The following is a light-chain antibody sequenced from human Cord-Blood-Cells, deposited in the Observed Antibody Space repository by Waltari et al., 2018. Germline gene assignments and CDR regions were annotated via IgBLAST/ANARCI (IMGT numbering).Light chain of an antibody. J-gene: IGKJ1*01. CDR2: GAY. CDR3: QQYGSSPPWT. Sequence: EIVLTQSPGTLSLSPGERATLPCRASQSVSSSYLAWYQQKPGQAPRLLIYGAYSRATGIPDRFSGSGSGTDFTLTISRLEPEDFAVYYCQQYGSSPPWTFGQGTKVEIK. CDR1: QSVSSSY. V-gene: IGKV3-20*01.